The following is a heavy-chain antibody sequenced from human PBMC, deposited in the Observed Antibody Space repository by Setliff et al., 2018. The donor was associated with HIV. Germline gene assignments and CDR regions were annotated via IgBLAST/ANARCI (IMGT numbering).Heavy chain of an antibody. CDR3: ARDTYISGNHYSYYYMDV. CDR2: IYYSGST. CDR1: GGSISSSGYY. Sequence: SETLSLTCTVSGGSISSSGYYWGWVRQPPGKGLVLIGSIYYSGSTDYNPSLRSRVTISVDTSKNQFSLKLSSVTAADTALYYCARDTYISGNHYSYYYMDVWGKGTTVTVSS. V-gene: IGHV4-39*07. D-gene: IGHD3-10*01. J-gene: IGHJ6*03.